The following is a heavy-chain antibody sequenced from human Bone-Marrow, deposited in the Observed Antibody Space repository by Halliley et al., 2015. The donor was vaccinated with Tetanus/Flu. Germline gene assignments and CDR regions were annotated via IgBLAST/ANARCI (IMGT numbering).Heavy chain of an antibody. CDR2: IYPDDSAT. V-gene: IGHV5-51*01. Sequence: KGLEWMGFIYPDDSATRSSPSFQGQVPIPADKSISPASLHWGSLKASDTAMYYCVTTTSADYWGQGTLVTVSS. D-gene: IGHD1-1*01. J-gene: IGHJ4*02. CDR3: VTTTSADY.